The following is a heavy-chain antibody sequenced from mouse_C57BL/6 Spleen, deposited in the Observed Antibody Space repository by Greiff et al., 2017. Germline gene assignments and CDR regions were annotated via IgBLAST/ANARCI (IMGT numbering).Heavy chain of an antibody. D-gene: IGHD4-1*01. Sequence: QVQLQQSGAELVRPGTSVKMSCKASGYTFPNYWIGWAKQRPGHGLEWIGDIYPGGGYTNYNEKFKGKATLTADKSSSTAYMQFSSLTSEDSAIYYCARRGNWDLDYWGQGTTLTVSS. CDR3: ARRGNWDLDY. CDR1: GYTFPNYW. CDR2: IYPGGGYT. J-gene: IGHJ2*01. V-gene: IGHV1-63*01.